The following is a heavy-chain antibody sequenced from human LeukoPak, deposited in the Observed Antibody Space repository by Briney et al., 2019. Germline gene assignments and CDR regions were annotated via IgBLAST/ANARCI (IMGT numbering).Heavy chain of an antibody. D-gene: IGHD2-2*01. CDR2: INPNSGGT. CDR3: ARDVGEYCSSVSCYASDY. Sequence: ASVKVSCTASGYTFTGYYMHWVRQAPGQGLEWMGWINPNSGGTNYAQKFQGRVTMTRDTSISTAYMELSRLRSDDTAVYYCARDVGEYCSSVSCYASDYWGQGTLVTVSS. CDR1: GYTFTGYY. V-gene: IGHV1-2*02. J-gene: IGHJ4*02.